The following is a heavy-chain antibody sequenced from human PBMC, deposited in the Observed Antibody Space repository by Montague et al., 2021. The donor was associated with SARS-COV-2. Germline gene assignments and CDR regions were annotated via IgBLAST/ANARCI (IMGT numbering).Heavy chain of an antibody. D-gene: IGHD3-9*01. Sequence: SETLSLTCTVSGGSITSSNYYWAWIRQPPGQGLEWIGCISFSWSTYHNPSLKSRVTISVDTSMNQFSLRLSTVTAADTALYYCARQNHGLFGYDIAFDYWGQGTMVTVSS. CDR1: GGSITSSNYY. V-gene: IGHV4-39*01. CDR2: ISFSWST. J-gene: IGHJ4*02. CDR3: ARQNHGLFGYDIAFDY.